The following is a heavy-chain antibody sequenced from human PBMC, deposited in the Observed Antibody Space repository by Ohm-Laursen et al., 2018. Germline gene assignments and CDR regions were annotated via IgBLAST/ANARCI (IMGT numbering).Heavy chain of an antibody. V-gene: IGHV3-23*01. CDR3: AKGRETMIVVVPGDY. J-gene: IGHJ4*02. CDR1: GFTFSSYA. CDR2: ISGSGGST. Sequence: SLRLSCAATGFTFSSYAMSWVRQAPGKRLEWVSAISGSGGSTYYADSVKGRFTISRDNSKNTLYLQMNSLRAEDTAVYYCAKGRETMIVVVPGDYWGQGTLVTVSS. D-gene: IGHD3-22*01.